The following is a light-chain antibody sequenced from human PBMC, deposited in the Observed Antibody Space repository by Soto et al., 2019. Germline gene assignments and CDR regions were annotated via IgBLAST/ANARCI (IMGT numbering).Light chain of an antibody. CDR1: QSINSN. Sequence: EVLMTQSPATLSVSPGDRATLSCRASQSINSNLAWYQQQHGQAPRLLIYGASTRATAVQDRFSGSGSGTDFTLTITSMQSDDFAVYFCQKYSDWPITFGQGTRLDIK. J-gene: IGKJ5*01. CDR3: QKYSDWPIT. CDR2: GAS. V-gene: IGKV3-15*01.